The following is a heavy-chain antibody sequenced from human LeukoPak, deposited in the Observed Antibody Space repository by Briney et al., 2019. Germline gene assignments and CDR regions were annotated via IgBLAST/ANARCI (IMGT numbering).Heavy chain of an antibody. CDR2: IRYDGSNK. CDR1: RFTFSSYG. J-gene: IGHJ5*02. V-gene: IGHV3-30*02. CDR3: AKDLYIVAGHNWFDP. D-gene: IGHD5-12*01. Sequence: PRGSLRLSCAASRFTFSSYGMHWVRQAPGKGLEWVAFIRYDGSNKYYADSVKGRFTISRDNSKNTLYLQMNSLRAEDTAVYYCAKDLYIVAGHNWFDPWGQGTLVTVSS.